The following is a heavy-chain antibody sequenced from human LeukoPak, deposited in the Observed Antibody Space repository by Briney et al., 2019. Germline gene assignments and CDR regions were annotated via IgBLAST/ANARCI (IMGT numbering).Heavy chain of an antibody. D-gene: IGHD1-1*01. CDR2: INHSGST. CDR3: ARHKGFGTSFDY. J-gene: IGHJ4*02. V-gene: IGHV4-39*01. CDR1: GGSISSSSYY. Sequence: SETLSLTCTVSGGSISSSSYYWSWIRQPPGKGLEWIGEINHSGSTNYNPSLKSRVTISVDTSKNQFSLKLSSVTAADTAVYYCARHKGFGTSFDYWGQGTLVTVSS.